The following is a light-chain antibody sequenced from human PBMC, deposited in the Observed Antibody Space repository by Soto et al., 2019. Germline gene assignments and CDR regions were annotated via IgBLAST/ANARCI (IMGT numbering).Light chain of an antibody. CDR2: DVT. CDR3: CSYAGRPYV. Sequence: QSVLTQPRSVSGSPGQSVAISCTGTSSDVGSFNYVSWYQQHPDKAPKLMIYDVTKRPSGVPDRFSGSKSGNTASLTISGLQAEDESDYYGCSYAGRPYVFGTGTKLTVL. J-gene: IGLJ1*01. V-gene: IGLV2-11*01. CDR1: SSDVGSFNY.